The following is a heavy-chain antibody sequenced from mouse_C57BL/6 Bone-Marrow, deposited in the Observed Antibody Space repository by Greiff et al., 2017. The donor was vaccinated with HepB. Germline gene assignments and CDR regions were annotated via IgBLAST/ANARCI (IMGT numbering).Heavy chain of an antibody. CDR3: ARDPYSDD. J-gene: IGHJ2*01. CDR2: ISYDGSN. V-gene: IGHV3-6*01. Sequence: EVKLVESGPGLVKPSQSLSLTCSVTGYSITSGYYWNWIRQYPGNKLEWMGYISYDGSNNYNPSLKNRISITRDTSKNQFFLKLNSVTTEDTATYYCARDPYSDDWGQGTTLTVSS. CDR1: GYSITSGYY.